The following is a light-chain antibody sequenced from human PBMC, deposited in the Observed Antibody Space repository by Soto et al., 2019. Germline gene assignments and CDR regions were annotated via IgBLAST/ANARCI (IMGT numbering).Light chain of an antibody. CDR2: EVS. CDR1: SSDVGGYNY. Sequence: QSALTQSASVSGSPGQSITISCTGTSSDVGGYNYVSWYQQHPGKAPKLMIYEVSNRPSGVSNRFSGSKSGNTASLTISGLQAEDEADYYCSSYTSTTGNVFGTGTKVTVL. J-gene: IGLJ1*01. CDR3: SSYTSTTGNV. V-gene: IGLV2-14*01.